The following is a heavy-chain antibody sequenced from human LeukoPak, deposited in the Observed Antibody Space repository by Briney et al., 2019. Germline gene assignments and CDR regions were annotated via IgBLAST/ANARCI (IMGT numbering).Heavy chain of an antibody. J-gene: IGHJ4*02. CDR3: ARDRGYSYPSPVDY. CDR2: ISTSGSTA. D-gene: IGHD5-18*01. CDR1: GFIFSDYE. Sequence: GGSLRLSCAASGFIFSDYEINWVRQAPGKGLEWVSCISTSGSTAYYADSVKGRFTISRDNAKNSLYLQMNSLRAEDTAVYYCARDRGYSYPSPVDYWGQGTLVTVSS. V-gene: IGHV3-48*03.